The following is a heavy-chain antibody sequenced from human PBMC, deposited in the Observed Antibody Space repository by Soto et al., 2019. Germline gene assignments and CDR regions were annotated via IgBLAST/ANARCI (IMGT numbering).Heavy chain of an antibody. CDR1: GGSISSSNYY. CDR3: ARHDGFSSGWIFDY. J-gene: IGHJ4*01. D-gene: IGHD6-19*01. Sequence: SETLSLTCTVSGGSISSSNYYWGWIRQPPGKGLEWIGTIYYHGNTYSNPSLKSRVTISVDTSNNQLSLKLRSVTAADTAVYYCARHDGFSSGWIFDYWGHGTLVTVSS. V-gene: IGHV4-39*01. CDR2: IYYHGNT.